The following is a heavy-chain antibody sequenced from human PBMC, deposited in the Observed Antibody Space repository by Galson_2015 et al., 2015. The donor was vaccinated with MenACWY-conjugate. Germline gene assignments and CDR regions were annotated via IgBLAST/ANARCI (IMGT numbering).Heavy chain of an antibody. D-gene: IGHD2-2*01. CDR1: GFTFSSYW. CDR2: INSDGSST. V-gene: IGHV3-74*01. CDR3: AVYCSSTRCYGASGGY. Sequence: SLRLSCAASGFTFSSYWMHWVRHAPGKGLVWVSLINSDGSSTSYADSVKGRFTISRDNAKNTLCLQMNSLRAEDTAVYYCAVYCSSTRCYGASGGYWGQGTLVTVSS. J-gene: IGHJ4*02.